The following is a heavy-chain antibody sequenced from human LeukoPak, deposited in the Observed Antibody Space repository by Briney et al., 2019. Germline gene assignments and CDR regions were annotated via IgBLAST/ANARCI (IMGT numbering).Heavy chain of an antibody. Sequence: KPSETLSLTCGVSGGSNSGHFYSWIRQPPGKGLEWIGEIAHRGSTNYNPSLKSRVAMSVDTSKNHFSLNLTSVTAADTAIYYCARALAAAVINWGQGTLVTVSS. CDR1: GGSNSGHF. CDR3: ARALAAAVIN. D-gene: IGHD6-13*01. CDR2: IAHRGST. V-gene: IGHV4-34*01. J-gene: IGHJ1*01.